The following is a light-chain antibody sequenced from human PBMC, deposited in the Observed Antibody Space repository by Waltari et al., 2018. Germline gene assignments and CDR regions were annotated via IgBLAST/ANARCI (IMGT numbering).Light chain of an antibody. CDR3: QQYYSTPWT. J-gene: IGKJ1*01. Sequence: DIVMTQTPDSLAVSLGERATINCKSSQRVLYSSNNKNYLAWYQHKSGQPPKLLIYWASTRESGVPDRFSGSGSATHFTLTISSLQAADVAVYYCQQYYSTPWTFGPGTKVEIK. CDR2: WAS. CDR1: QRVLYSSNNKNY. V-gene: IGKV4-1*01.